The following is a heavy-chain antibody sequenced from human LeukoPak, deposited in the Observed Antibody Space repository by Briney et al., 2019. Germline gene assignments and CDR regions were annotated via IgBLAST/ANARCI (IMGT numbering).Heavy chain of an antibody. V-gene: IGHV3-30*04. CDR1: GFTFSSYA. CDR3: ARAGMGSRGYYQGLDY. CDR2: ISYDGSNK. D-gene: IGHD3-22*01. J-gene: IGHJ4*02. Sequence: GGSLRLSCAASGFTFSSYAMHWVRQAPGKGLEWVAVISYDGSNKYYADSVKGRFTISRDNSKNTLYLQMNSLRAEDTALYYCARAGMGSRGYYQGLDYWGQGTLVTVSS.